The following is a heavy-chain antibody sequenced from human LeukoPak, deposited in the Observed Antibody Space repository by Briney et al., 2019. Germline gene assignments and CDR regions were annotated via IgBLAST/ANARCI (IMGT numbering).Heavy chain of an antibody. CDR1: GGSISSYY. CDR3: ARGKGFYDSSGYYKYYFDY. D-gene: IGHD3-22*01. CDR2: IYTSGST. V-gene: IGHV4-4*07. J-gene: IGHJ4*02. Sequence: PSETLSLTCTVSGGSISSYYWSWIRQPAGKGLEWIGRIYTSGSTNYNPSLKSRVTMSVDTSKNQFSLKLSSVIAADTAVYYCARGKGFYDSSGYYKYYFDYWGQGTLVTVSS.